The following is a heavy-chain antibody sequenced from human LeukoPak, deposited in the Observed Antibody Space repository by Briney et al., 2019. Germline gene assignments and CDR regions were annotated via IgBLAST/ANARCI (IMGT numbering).Heavy chain of an antibody. CDR3: AKDQVSDYYDSSGRFDF. D-gene: IGHD3-22*01. CDR1: GFTFSSYA. Sequence: PGGSLRLSCAASGFTFSSYAMSWVRQAPGKGLEWVSAISGSGGSTYYADSVKGRFTISRDNSKNTLDLQMNSLRAEDTTVYYCAKDQVSDYYDSSGRFDFWGQGTLVTVSS. V-gene: IGHV3-23*01. J-gene: IGHJ4*02. CDR2: ISGSGGST.